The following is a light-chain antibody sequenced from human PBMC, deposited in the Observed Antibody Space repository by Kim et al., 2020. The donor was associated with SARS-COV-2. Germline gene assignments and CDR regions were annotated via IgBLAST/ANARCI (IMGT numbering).Light chain of an antibody. Sequence: QSVLTQPPSASGTPGQRVTISCSGGSSNIGSNIVNWYQQLPGAAPKLLVYRNDQRPSGVPDRFSGSKSGTSASLAISGLQSEDEADYYCAAWDDDLVAWVFGGGTQLTVL. CDR2: RND. CDR3: AAWDDDLVAWV. J-gene: IGLJ3*02. V-gene: IGLV1-44*01. CDR1: SSNIGSNI.